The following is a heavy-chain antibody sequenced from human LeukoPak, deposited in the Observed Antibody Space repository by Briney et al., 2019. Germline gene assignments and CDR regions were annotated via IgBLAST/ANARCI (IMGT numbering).Heavy chain of an antibody. J-gene: IGHJ4*02. V-gene: IGHV3-53*01. CDR2: IYSGGST. Sequence: GGSLRLSCAVSGFTVSSNYMSWVRQAPGKGLEWVSVIYSGGSTYYADSVKGRFTISRDNSKNTLYLQMNSLRAEDTAVYYCARAYYYDSSGYYYGDYWGQGTLVTVSS. D-gene: IGHD3-22*01. CDR1: GFTVSSNY. CDR3: ARAYYYDSSGYYYGDY.